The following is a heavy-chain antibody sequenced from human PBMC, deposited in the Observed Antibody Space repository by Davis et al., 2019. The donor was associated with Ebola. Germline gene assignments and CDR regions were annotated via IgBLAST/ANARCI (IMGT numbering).Heavy chain of an antibody. D-gene: IGHD3-10*01. CDR1: GGSFSGYY. V-gene: IGHV4-34*01. J-gene: IGHJ6*04. CDR2: INHSGST. Sequence: PSETLSLTCAVYGGSFSGYYWSWIRQPPGKGLEWIGEINHSGSTNYNPSLKSRVTISVDTSKNQFSLKLSSVTAADTAVYYCARVRYSGYYYYGMDVWGKGTTVTVSS. CDR3: ARVRYSGYYYYGMDV.